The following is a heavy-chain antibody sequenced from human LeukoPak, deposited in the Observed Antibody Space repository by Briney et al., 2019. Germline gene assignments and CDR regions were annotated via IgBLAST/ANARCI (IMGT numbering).Heavy chain of an antibody. Sequence: SETLSLTCTVSGDSISTSNSYWGWIRQPPGKGLEWIGSIYYSGNTYYNASLKSRVTITVDTSKNQFSLKLSSVTAADTAVYYCARLDYYDSKNAFDIWGQGTMVTASS. CDR2: IYYSGNT. J-gene: IGHJ3*02. CDR3: ARLDYYDSKNAFDI. CDR1: GDSISTSNSY. V-gene: IGHV4-39*07. D-gene: IGHD3-22*01.